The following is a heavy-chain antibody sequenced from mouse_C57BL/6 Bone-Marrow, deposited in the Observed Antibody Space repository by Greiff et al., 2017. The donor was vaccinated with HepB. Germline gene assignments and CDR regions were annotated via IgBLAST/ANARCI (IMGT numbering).Heavy chain of an antibody. CDR3: ARGATVDLPYWYFDV. V-gene: IGHV1-47*01. J-gene: IGHJ1*03. D-gene: IGHD1-1*01. Sequence: QVQLKESGAELVKPGASVKMSCKASGYTFTTYPMEWMKQNHGKSLEWIGNFHPYNDDTKYNEKFKGKATLTVEKSSSTVYLELSRLTSDDSAVYYCARGATVDLPYWYFDVWGTGTTVTVSS. CDR1: GYTFTTYP. CDR2: FHPYNDDT.